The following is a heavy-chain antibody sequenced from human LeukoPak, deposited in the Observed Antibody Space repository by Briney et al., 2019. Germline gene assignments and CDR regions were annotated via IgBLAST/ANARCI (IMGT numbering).Heavy chain of an antibody. D-gene: IGHD3-10*01. V-gene: IGHV3-30*03. Sequence: GRSLRLSCAASGFTFSSYGMHWVRQAPGKGLEWVAVISYDGSNKYYADSVKGRFTISRDNSKNTLYLQMNSLRAEDTAVYYCARDGGLYSVVLGADYNCFDYWGQGTLVTVSS. CDR2: ISYDGSNK. CDR3: ARDGGLYSVVLGADYNCFDY. J-gene: IGHJ4*02. CDR1: GFTFSSYG.